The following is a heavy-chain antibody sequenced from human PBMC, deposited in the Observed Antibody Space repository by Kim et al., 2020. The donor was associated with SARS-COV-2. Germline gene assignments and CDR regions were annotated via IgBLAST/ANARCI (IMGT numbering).Heavy chain of an antibody. Sequence: KGRDTNPRGHAKNSLYLQMNSLRAEDTAVYYCARAYSSGWAYFDYWGQGTLVTVSS. J-gene: IGHJ4*02. CDR3: ARAYSSGWAYFDY. V-gene: IGHV3-11*06. D-gene: IGHD6-19*01.